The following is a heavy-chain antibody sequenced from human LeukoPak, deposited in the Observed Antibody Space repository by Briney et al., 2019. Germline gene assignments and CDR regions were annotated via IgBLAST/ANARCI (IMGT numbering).Heavy chain of an antibody. CDR3: ARDTPYYYGSGSYLGLDAFDI. J-gene: IGHJ3*02. D-gene: IGHD3-10*01. V-gene: IGHV4-39*07. Sequence: SETLSLTCTVSGGSISSSSYYWGCIRQPPGKGLECIGSIYYSGSTYYNPSLKSRVTISVDTSKNQFSLKLSSVTAADTAVYYCARDTPYYYGSGSYLGLDAFDIWGQGTMVTVSS. CDR1: GGSISSSSYY. CDR2: IYYSGST.